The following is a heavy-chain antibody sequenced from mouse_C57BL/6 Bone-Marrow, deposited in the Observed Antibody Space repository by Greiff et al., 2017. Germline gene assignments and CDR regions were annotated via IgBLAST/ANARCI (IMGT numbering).Heavy chain of an antibody. D-gene: IGHD2-4*01. CDR1: GYSITSGYY. J-gene: IGHJ3*01. CDR2: ISYDGSN. Sequence: EVKLVESGPGLVKPSQSLSLTCSVTGYSITSGYYWNWIRQFPGNKLEWMGYISYDGSNNYNPSLKNRISITRDTSKNQFFLKLNSVTTEDTATYYCARGEIYYDYDWFADWGKGTLVTVSA. CDR3: ARGEIYYDYDWFAD. V-gene: IGHV3-6*01.